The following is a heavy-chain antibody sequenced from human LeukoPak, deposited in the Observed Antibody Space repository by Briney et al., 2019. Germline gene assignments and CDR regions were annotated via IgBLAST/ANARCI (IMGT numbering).Heavy chain of an antibody. CDR3: ARGGYSFDY. CDR1: GFSLSGYW. J-gene: IGHJ4*02. V-gene: IGHV3-7*01. CDR2: LHADGSEK. Sequence: GGSLRLSCVGSGFSLSGYWMSWVRQAPGKGLEWVARLHADGSEKYYVGSVKGRSTISGDNAKNSLYLQMNSLRVDDAAVYYCARGGYSFDYLGQGTLVTVSS. D-gene: IGHD5-12*01.